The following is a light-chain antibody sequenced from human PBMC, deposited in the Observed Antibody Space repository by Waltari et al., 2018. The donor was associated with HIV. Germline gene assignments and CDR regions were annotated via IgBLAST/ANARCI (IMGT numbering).Light chain of an antibody. J-gene: IGLJ3*02. V-gene: IGLV3-25*03. Sequence: SNELTQPPSVSVSPGQPARITCSGDALANPYTYWFQQKPGQAPVLVIYKDTERPSGIPERFSGSRSGTIVKLTISGVQAEDEADYYCQSGGSSGSWVFGGGTKLTVL. CDR1: ALANPY. CDR3: QSGGSSGSWV. CDR2: KDT.